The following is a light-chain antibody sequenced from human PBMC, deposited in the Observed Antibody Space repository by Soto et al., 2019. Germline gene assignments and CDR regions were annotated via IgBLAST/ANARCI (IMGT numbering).Light chain of an antibody. V-gene: IGKV1-39*01. CDR3: QQSDSTTRT. J-gene: IGKJ2*01. CDR1: QSISTS. CDR2: AAS. Sequence: DIQMTQSPSSLSASVGDRVTITCRASQSISTSLNWYQQKPGTAPKLLIYAASRCQSRVPSRFSGRGSGTDFTLTILGLQPEDFATYHCQQSDSTTRTFGQGAPREIK.